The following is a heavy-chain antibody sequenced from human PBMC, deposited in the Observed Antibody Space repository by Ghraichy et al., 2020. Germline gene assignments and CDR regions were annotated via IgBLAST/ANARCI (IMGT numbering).Heavy chain of an antibody. CDR2: VSYSGNT. J-gene: IGHJ4*02. CDR3: GRPLLNLPVLGADDW. D-gene: IGHD3-10*01. V-gene: IGHV4-61*01. CDR1: GVSVSSDSYS. Sequence: SQTLSLTCFVSGVSVSSDSYSWSWIRQPPGKGLEWIGYVSYSGNTNYNPSLRSRVTISLDASKNQFSLKLTSVTAADTAVYYCGRPLLNLPVLGADDWWGQGMVVTFSS.